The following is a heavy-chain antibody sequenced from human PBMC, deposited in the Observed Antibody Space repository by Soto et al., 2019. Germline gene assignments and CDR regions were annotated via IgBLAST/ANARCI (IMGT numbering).Heavy chain of an antibody. D-gene: IGHD3-10*01. CDR2: INHSGST. Sequence: PSETLSLTCAVYGGSFSGYYWSWIRQPPGKGLEWIGEINHSGSTNYNPSLKSRVTISVDTSKNQFSLKLSSVTAADTAVYYCARVLWFGELPDYWGQGTLVTVSS. J-gene: IGHJ4*02. CDR3: ARVLWFGELPDY. V-gene: IGHV4-34*01. CDR1: GGSFSGYY.